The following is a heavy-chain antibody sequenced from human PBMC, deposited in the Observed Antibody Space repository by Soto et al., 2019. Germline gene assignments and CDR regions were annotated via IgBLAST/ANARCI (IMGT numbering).Heavy chain of an antibody. V-gene: IGHV3-48*03. J-gene: IGHJ6*02. CDR2: ISDSGGPV. Sequence: GGSLRLSCAASGFTFSSYEMNWVRQAPGQGLEWVSYISDSGGPVYYAASGKGRFTVSRDNAQNSVYLQMNSLRTEDTAVYYCARDLLHYDFWSGYSAYFYYGMDVWGPGTTVTVSS. D-gene: IGHD3-3*01. CDR3: ARDLLHYDFWSGYSAYFYYGMDV. CDR1: GFTFSSYE.